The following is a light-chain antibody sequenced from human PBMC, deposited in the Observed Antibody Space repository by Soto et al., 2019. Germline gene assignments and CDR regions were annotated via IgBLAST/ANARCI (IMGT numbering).Light chain of an antibody. CDR3: QQCNNYPWT. CDR1: QSISSW. Sequence: DIQMTQSPSTLSASVGDRVTITCRASQSISSWLAWYQQKPGKAPNLLIYKASSLESGVPSRFNGSGSGTEVTLTISSLQPDDFATYYCQQCNNYPWTFGQGTRVEIK. V-gene: IGKV1-5*03. CDR2: KAS. J-gene: IGKJ1*01.